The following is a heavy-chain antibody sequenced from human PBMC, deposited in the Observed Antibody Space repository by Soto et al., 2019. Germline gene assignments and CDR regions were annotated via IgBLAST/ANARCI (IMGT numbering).Heavy chain of an antibody. CDR3: AKRGYSFASLPCDD. D-gene: IGHD5-18*01. V-gene: IGHV4-39*01. J-gene: IGHJ4*02. Sequence: QLQLQESGPGLVKPSETLSLTCTVSGGSISSSSYYWGWIRQPPGKGLEWIGIIYYSGTTYYNPSLKSRFTISVNTSKNQFSLNLTSVTAADTAFYYCAKRGYSFASLPCDDCGQGTLVTVSS. CDR2: IYYSGTT. CDR1: GGSISSSSYY.